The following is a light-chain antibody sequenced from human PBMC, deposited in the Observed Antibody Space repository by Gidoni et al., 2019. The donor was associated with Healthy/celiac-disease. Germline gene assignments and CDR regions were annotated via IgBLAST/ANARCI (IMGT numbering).Light chain of an antibody. J-gene: IGKJ1*01. V-gene: IGKV1-39*01. CDR2: AAS. Sequence: DIPMTQSPSSLSASVGDRVTITCRASQSISSYLNWYQQKPGKAPKLLIYAASSLQSGVPSRFSGSGSGTDFTLTIRSLQPEDFATYYCQQSYSTPAFGQGTKVEIK. CDR1: QSISSY. CDR3: QQSYSTPA.